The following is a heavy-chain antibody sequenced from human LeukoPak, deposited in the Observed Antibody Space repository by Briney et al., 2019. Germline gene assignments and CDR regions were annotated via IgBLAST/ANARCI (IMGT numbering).Heavy chain of an antibody. CDR1: GYTFTSYA. J-gene: IGHJ6*02. CDR2: INAGNGNT. V-gene: IGHV1-3*01. CDR3: ALRDYYGSGSYYTAIDGMDV. D-gene: IGHD3-10*01. Sequence: GASVKVSCKASGYTFTSYAMHWVRQAPGQRLEWMGWINAGNGNTKYSQKFQGRVTITRDTSASTAYMELSSLRSEDTAVYYCALRDYYGSGSYYTAIDGMDVWGQGTTVTVSS.